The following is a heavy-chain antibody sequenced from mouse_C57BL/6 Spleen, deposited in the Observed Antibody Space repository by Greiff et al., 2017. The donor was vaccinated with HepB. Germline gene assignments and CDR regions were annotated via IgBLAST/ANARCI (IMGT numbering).Heavy chain of an antibody. CDR2: IWRGGST. CDR1: GFSLTSYG. Sequence: VKLVESGPGLVQPSQSLSITCTVSGFSLTSYGVHWVRQSPGKGLEWLGVIWRGGSTDYNAAFMSRLSITKDNSKSHVFFKMNSLQADDTAIYYCAKRSIYYDYDGTGYAMDYWGQGTSVTVSS. V-gene: IGHV2-5*01. D-gene: IGHD2-4*01. J-gene: IGHJ4*01. CDR3: AKRSIYYDYDGTGYAMDY.